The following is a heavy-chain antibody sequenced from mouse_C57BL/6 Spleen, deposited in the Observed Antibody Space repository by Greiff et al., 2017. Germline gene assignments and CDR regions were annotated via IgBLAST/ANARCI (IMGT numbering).Heavy chain of an antibody. Sequence: QVQLQQSGAELVRPGTSVKVSCKASGYAFTNYLIEWVKQRPGQGLEWIGVINPGSGGTNYNEKFKGKATLTADKSSSTAYMQLSSLTSEDSAVYFCARSHYGQDFDVWGTGTTVTVSS. J-gene: IGHJ1*03. CDR3: ARSHYGQDFDV. CDR2: INPGSGGT. CDR1: GYAFTNYL. D-gene: IGHD1-1*01. V-gene: IGHV1-54*01.